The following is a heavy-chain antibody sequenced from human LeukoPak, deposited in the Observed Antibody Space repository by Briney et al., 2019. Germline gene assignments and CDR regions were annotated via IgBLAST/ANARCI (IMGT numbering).Heavy chain of an antibody. J-gene: IGHJ4*02. CDR2: IYYSGST. D-gene: IGHD2-2*01. V-gene: IGHV4-39*07. CDR1: GGSISSSSYY. CDR3: ARSPTKRVPEDY. Sequence: SETLSLTCTVSGGSISSSSYYWGWIRQPPGKGLEWIGSIYYSGSTYYNPPLKSRVTISVDTSKNQFSLKLSSVTAADTAVYYCARSPTKRVPEDYWGQGTLVTVSS.